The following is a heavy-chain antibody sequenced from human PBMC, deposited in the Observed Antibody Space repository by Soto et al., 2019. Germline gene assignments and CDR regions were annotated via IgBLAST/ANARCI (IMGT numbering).Heavy chain of an antibody. Sequence: QLQLQESGPGLVTPSETLSLTCTVSGGSISSSSYYWGWIRQPPGKGLEWIGSIYYSGRTYYNPSLKSRVTISVDTSKNQFSRKLSAVTAADTAVYYCAIQLRGYSGYVHYYYYMDVWGKGTTVNVSS. V-gene: IGHV4-39*01. D-gene: IGHD5-12*01. CDR2: IYYSGRT. CDR1: GGSISSSSYY. CDR3: AIQLRGYSGYVHYYYYMDV. J-gene: IGHJ6*03.